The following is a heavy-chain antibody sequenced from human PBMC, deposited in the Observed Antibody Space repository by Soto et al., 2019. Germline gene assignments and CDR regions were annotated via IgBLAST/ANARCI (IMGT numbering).Heavy chain of an antibody. CDR3: AKDRSIAAAGFPMYFDY. CDR1: GFTFSSYG. D-gene: IGHD6-13*01. CDR2: ISYDGSNK. Sequence: QVQLVESGGGVVQPGRSLRLSCAASGFTFSSYGMRWVRQAPGKGLEWVAVISYDGSNKYYADSVKGRFTISRDNSKNTLYLQMNSLRAEDTAVYYCAKDRSIAAAGFPMYFDYWGQGTLVTVSS. V-gene: IGHV3-30*18. J-gene: IGHJ4*02.